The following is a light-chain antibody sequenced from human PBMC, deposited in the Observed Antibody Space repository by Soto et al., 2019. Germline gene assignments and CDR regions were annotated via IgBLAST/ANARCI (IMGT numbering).Light chain of an antibody. Sequence: DIQMTQSPSTLSASVGERVTITCRASQTIDSWLAWYQQRPGKPPNLLIYKASTLASGVPSRFSGSGSGTEFTLTINSLQPDDFATYYCQQYHIYSGTFXQGTKADIK. V-gene: IGKV1-5*03. CDR1: QTIDSW. CDR3: QQYHIYSGT. J-gene: IGKJ1*01. CDR2: KAS.